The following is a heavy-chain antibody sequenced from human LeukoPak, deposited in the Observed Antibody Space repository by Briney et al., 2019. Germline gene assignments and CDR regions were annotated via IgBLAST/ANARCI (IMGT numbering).Heavy chain of an antibody. CDR2: IIPIFGTA. J-gene: IGHJ4*02. CDR1: GGTFSSYA. Sequence: ASVKVSCKASGGTFSSYAISWVRQAPGQGLEWMGGIIPIFGTANYAQKFQGRVTITADESTSTAYMELSSLRSEDTAVYYCARSYCSSTSCSHFDYWGQGTLVTVSS. CDR3: ARSYCSSTSCSHFDY. D-gene: IGHD2-2*01. V-gene: IGHV1-69*13.